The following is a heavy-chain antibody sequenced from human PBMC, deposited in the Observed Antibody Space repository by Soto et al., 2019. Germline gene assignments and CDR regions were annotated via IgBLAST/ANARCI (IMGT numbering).Heavy chain of an antibody. D-gene: IGHD3-10*01. J-gene: IGHJ5*02. V-gene: IGHV4-30-4*01. CDR1: GGXISSGDYY. Sequence: PSETLSLTCTVSGGXISSGDYYWSXIRQPPGKGLEWIGYIYYSGSTYYNPSLKSRVTISVDTSKNQFSLKLSSVTVADTAVYYCARGNTHYYGSGPGGWFDPWGQGTLVTVSS. CDR3: ARGNTHYYGSGPGGWFDP. CDR2: IYYSGST.